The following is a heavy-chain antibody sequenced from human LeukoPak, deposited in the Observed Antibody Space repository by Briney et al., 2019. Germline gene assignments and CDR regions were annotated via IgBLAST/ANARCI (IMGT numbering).Heavy chain of an antibody. Sequence: PGGSLRLSCAASGFNFSSYWMNWVRQAPGKGLEWVANIKQDGGEKYYVDSVKDRFTISRDNAKKSVILQMNSLRVEDTAVHYCARVGIVGATFALTDYWGQGTLVTVSS. D-gene: IGHD1-26*01. CDR1: GFNFSSYW. CDR2: IKQDGGEK. CDR3: ARVGIVGATFALTDY. V-gene: IGHV3-7*01. J-gene: IGHJ4*02.